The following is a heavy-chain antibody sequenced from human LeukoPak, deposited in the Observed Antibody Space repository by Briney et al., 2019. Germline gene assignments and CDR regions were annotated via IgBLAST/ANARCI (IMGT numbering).Heavy chain of an antibody. V-gene: IGHV4-34*01. CDR2: INHSGST. CDR3: ARGHPYYYDSSGYRKNFDY. CDR1: GGSFSGYY. J-gene: IGHJ4*02. D-gene: IGHD3-22*01. Sequence: SETLSLTCAVYGGSFSGYYWSWIRQPPGKGLEWIVEINHSGSTNYNPSLKSRVTISVDTSKNQFSLKLSSVTAADTAVYYCARGHPYYYDSSGYRKNFDYWGQGTLVTVSS.